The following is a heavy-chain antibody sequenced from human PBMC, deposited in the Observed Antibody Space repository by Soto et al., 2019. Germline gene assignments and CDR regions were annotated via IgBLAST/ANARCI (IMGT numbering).Heavy chain of an antibody. D-gene: IGHD6-19*01. CDR2: IYYSGST. CDR3: AVAGTSEYFDY. CDR1: GGSISSGGYY. Sequence: ASETLSLTCTVSGGSISSGGYYWSWIRQHPGKGLEWIGYIYYSGSTYYNPSLKSRVTISVDTSKNQFSLKLSSVTAADTAVYYCAVAGTSEYFDYWGQGTLVTVSS. J-gene: IGHJ4*02. V-gene: IGHV4-31*03.